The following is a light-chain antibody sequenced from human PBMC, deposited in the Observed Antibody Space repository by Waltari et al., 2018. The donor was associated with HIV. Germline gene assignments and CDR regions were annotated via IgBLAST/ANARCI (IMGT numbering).Light chain of an antibody. Sequence: EIVFTQSPATLSLSPGERATLSCWASQNVTRYLAWYQQKPGQAPRLLIYDASARATGIPARFSGSGSGTDFTLTISSLEPEDFAVYYCQQRSNWFITFGQGTRLEIK. V-gene: IGKV3-11*01. CDR2: DAS. CDR3: QQRSNWFIT. CDR1: QNVTRY. J-gene: IGKJ5*01.